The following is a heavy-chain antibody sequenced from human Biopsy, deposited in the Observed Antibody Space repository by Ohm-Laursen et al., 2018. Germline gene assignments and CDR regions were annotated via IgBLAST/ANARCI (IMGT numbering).Heavy chain of an antibody. CDR3: VLASFDY. Sequence: SVKVSCKTSGYTFTSYEINWVRQAPGQGLEWMGIINPGGNSTAYTQNFQGRVTMTWDTSTTTVYMELSSLRSEDTAVYYCVLASFDYWGQGTLVTVPS. J-gene: IGHJ4*02. CDR1: GYTFTSYE. CDR2: INPGGNST. V-gene: IGHV1-46*01.